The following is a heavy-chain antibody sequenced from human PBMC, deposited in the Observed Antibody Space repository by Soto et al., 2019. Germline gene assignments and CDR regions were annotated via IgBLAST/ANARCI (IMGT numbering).Heavy chain of an antibody. CDR2: IIPIFGTA. Sequence: QVQLVQSGAEVKKPGSSVKVSCEASGGTFSSYAISWVRQAPGQGLERMGGIIPIFGTANYAQKFQGRVTITADESTSTAYMELSSLRSEDTAVYYCARETYSSSRRYGMDVWGQGTTVTVSS. J-gene: IGHJ6*02. CDR1: GGTFSSYA. CDR3: ARETYSSSRRYGMDV. D-gene: IGHD6-13*01. V-gene: IGHV1-69*01.